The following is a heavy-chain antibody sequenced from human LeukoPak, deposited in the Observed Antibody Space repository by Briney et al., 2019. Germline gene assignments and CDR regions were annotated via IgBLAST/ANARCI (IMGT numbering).Heavy chain of an antibody. D-gene: IGHD3-3*01. CDR1: GGSFSNYY. Sequence: SETLSLTCAVYGGSFSNYYWTWIRQPPGKGLEWIGEINHSGDTDYSPSLKSRVTTSIDTSKSQFSLKLTSVTAADTAVYYCARGGLRFLEQTTHSLDVWGQGTMVTVSS. J-gene: IGHJ3*01. CDR3: ARGGLRFLEQTTHSLDV. V-gene: IGHV4-34*01. CDR2: INHSGDT.